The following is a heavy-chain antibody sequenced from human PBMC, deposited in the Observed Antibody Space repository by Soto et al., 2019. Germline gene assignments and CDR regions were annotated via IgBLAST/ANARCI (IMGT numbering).Heavy chain of an antibody. CDR2: IDPRDSYV. CDR3: ARLFCSTTTCDSWFDP. V-gene: IGHV5-10-1*01. CDR1: GYTFTTFW. D-gene: IGHD2-2*01. Sequence: SGESLKISCTGFGYTFTTFWISWVRQMPGKGLEWMGRIDPRDSYVNYSPSFQGHVTISLDKSISTAYLQWGSLKASDTAMYYCARLFCSTTTCDSWFDPWGQGTLVTVS. J-gene: IGHJ5*02.